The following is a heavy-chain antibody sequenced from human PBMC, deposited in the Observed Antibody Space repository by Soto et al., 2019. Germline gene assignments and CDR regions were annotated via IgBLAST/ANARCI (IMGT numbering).Heavy chain of an antibody. J-gene: IGHJ6*03. D-gene: IGHD3-3*01. CDR2: ISGSGGST. CDR1: GFTFSSYA. Sequence: GGSLRLSCAASGFTFSSYAMSWVRQAPGKGLEWVSAISGSGGSTYYADSVKGRFTISRDNSKNTLYLQMNSLRAEDTAVYYCAKDLRLGIYDFWSGYSDEPYYYYYYMDVWGKGTTVTVSS. CDR3: AKDLRLGIYDFWSGYSDEPYYYYYYMDV. V-gene: IGHV3-23*01.